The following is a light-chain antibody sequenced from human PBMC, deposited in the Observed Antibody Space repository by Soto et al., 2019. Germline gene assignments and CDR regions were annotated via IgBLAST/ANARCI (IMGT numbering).Light chain of an antibody. J-gene: IGKJ1*01. CDR2: DAS. CDR1: QSLSSNN. V-gene: IGKV3-11*01. CDR3: QQRTNWRT. Sequence: EIVLTQSPGTLTLSPGERATLSCRASQSLSSNNLAWYQQNPGQAPRLLIYDASNRATGIPARFSGSGSGTDFTLTISSLEPEDFAVYYCQQRTNWRTFGQGTKVEVK.